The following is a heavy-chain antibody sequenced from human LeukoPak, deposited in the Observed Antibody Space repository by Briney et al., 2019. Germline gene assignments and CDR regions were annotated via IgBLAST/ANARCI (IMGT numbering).Heavy chain of an antibody. CDR3: ARETGSSGYDPGHHFDY. CDR1: GFTFSSYA. Sequence: PGGSLRLSCAASGFTFSSYAMHWVRQAPGKGLEWVAVISYDGSNKYYTDSVKGRFTISRDNSKNTLYLQMNSLRAEDTAVYYCARETGSSGYDPGHHFDYWGQGTLVTVSS. J-gene: IGHJ4*02. CDR2: ISYDGSNK. V-gene: IGHV3-30-3*01. D-gene: IGHD5-12*01.